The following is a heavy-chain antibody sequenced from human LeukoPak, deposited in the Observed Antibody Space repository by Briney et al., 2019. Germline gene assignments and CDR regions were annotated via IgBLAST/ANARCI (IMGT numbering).Heavy chain of an antibody. CDR1: GYSFTSYW. CDR2: IYPGDSDT. CDR3: ARGGFKRQDRYDILTGDAFDI. Sequence: GESLKISCKGSGYSFTSYWIGWVRQMPGKGLEWMGIIYPGDSDTRYSPSFQGQVTISADKSISTAYLQWSSLRSEDTAVYYCARGGFKRQDRYDILTGDAFDIWGQGTMVTVSS. D-gene: IGHD3-9*01. V-gene: IGHV5-51*01. J-gene: IGHJ3*02.